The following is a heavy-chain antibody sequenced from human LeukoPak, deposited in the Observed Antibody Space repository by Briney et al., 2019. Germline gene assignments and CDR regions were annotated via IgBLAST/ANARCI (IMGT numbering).Heavy chain of an antibody. CDR2: IGGSGGNT. CDR1: GFTFSSAP. CDR3: AQWHTVDY. J-gene: IGHJ4*02. V-gene: IGHV3-23*01. Sequence: GGSLRLSCAASGFTFSSAPMSWVPQAPGKGLEWVSVIGGSGGNTNYADSVRGRFTISRDNSKNTLYLQMNSLRAEDTAVYYCAQWHTVDYWGQGTLVTVSS. D-gene: IGHD2-8*01.